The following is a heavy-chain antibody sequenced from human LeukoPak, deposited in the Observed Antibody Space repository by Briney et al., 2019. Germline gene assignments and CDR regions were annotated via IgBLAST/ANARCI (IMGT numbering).Heavy chain of an antibody. V-gene: IGHV3-53*01. CDR1: GFTVSSNY. Sequence: GGSLRLSCAASGFTVSSNYMSWVRQAPGKGLEWVSLIYSGGSTYYADSVKGRFTISRDNSKNTLYLQMNSLRAEDTAVYYCARDLSASSGYRGFSDYWGQGTLVTVSS. CDR3: ARDLSASSGYRGFSDY. CDR2: IYSGGST. J-gene: IGHJ4*02. D-gene: IGHD3-22*01.